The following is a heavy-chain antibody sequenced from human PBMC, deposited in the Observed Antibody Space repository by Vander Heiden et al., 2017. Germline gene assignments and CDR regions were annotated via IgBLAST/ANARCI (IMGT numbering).Heavy chain of an antibody. J-gene: IGHJ6*02. CDR2: VNPISGGT. CDR1: GYTFTRYD. CDR3: AKDLHCSSPSCSTLENDYGMDI. D-gene: IGHD2-2*02. V-gene: IGHV1-8*01. Sequence: QVQLVQSGAEVKTPGASVKVSCRASGYTFTRYDLNWVRQATGQGLEWMGRVNPISGGTDYAQQFKGRVTMTRNTSINTVYMELSSLRSEDTAVYFCAKDLHCSSPSCSTLENDYGMDIWGQGTTVTVSS.